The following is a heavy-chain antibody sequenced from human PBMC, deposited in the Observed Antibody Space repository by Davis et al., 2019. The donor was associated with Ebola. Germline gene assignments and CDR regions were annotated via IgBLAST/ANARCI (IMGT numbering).Heavy chain of an antibody. D-gene: IGHD5-12*01. CDR1: GGSISSSNW. J-gene: IGHJ2*01. CDR3: ARHRRLRDRSGWGGRYFDL. Sequence: MPSETLSLTCAVSGGSISSSNWWSWVRQPPGKGLEWIGEIYHSGSTNYNPSLKSRVTISVDKSKNQFSLKLSSVTAADTAVYYCARHRRLRDRSGWGGRYFDLWGRGTLVTVSS. V-gene: IGHV4-4*02. CDR2: IYHSGST.